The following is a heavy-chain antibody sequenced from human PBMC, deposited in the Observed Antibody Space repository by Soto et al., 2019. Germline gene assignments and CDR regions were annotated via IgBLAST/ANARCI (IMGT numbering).Heavy chain of an antibody. V-gene: IGHV1-69*01. CDR3: AGSVGLLWFGESYYYGMDV. Sequence: QVQLVQSGAEVKKPGSSVKVSCKASGGTFSSYAISWVRQAPGQGLEWMGGIIPIFGTANYAQKFQGRVTITADESTSTAYMELSSLRSEGTAVYYCAGSVGLLWFGESYYYGMDVWGQGTTVTVSS. D-gene: IGHD3-10*01. CDR1: GGTFSSYA. J-gene: IGHJ6*02. CDR2: IIPIFGTA.